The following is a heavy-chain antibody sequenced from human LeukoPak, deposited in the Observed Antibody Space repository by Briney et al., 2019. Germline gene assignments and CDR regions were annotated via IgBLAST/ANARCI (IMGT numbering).Heavy chain of an antibody. D-gene: IGHD2-2*02. V-gene: IGHV3-33*01. CDR3: ARRSRYCSSTSCYRSVDTAMVNYYYYGMDV. CDR1: GFTFSSYG. J-gene: IGHJ6*02. CDR2: IWYDGSNK. Sequence: GRSLRLSCAASGFTFSSYGMHWVRRAPGKGLEWVAVIWYDGSNKYYADSVKGRFTISRDNSKNTLYLQMSSLRAEDTAVYYCARRSRYCSSTSCYRSVDTAMVNYYYYGMDVWGQGTTVTVSS.